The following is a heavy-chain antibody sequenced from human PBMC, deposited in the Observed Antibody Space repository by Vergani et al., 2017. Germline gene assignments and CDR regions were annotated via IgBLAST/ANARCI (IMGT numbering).Heavy chain of an antibody. Sequence: EVQLLESGGGLVQPGGSIRLSCFGSGFTFSTFNMHWVRQIPGKGLEYISGISSDGKSTNYAKSVKGRFIVTRDNSKNSLHLQMGNLRVEDTGIYYCSKDEQYTAPWERGYFHVLDVWGQGTTVSASS. CDR3: SKDEQYTAPWERGYFHVLDV. D-gene: IGHD1-26*01. J-gene: IGHJ6*02. CDR2: ISSDGKST. CDR1: GFTFSTFN. V-gene: IGHV3-64*01.